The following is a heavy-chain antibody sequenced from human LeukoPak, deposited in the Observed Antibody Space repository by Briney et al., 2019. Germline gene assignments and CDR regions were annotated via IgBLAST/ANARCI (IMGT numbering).Heavy chain of an antibody. CDR3: IVFGDSNH. CDR2: THSSGGT. CDR1: GFTFSSYA. Sequence: PGGSLRLSCAASGFTFSSYAMSWVRQAPGKGLEWVSATHSSGGTYYADSVKGRFTISRDTSKNTLYLQINSLSVEDTAVYYCIVFGDSNHWGQGTLVTVSS. D-gene: IGHD4-17*01. V-gene: IGHV3-23*01. J-gene: IGHJ5*02.